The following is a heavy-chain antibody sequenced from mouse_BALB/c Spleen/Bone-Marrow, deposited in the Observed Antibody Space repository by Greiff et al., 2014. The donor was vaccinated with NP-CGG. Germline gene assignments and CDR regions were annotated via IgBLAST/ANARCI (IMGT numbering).Heavy chain of an antibody. CDR3: ARFGRYYFDY. V-gene: IGHV1-54*01. J-gene: IGHJ2*01. CDR1: GYAFTNYL. CDR2: INPGSGGA. Sequence: VQLQESGAELVRPGTAVNVSCKASGYAFTNYLIEWEKQRPGQGLEWIGVINPGSGGANYNEKFKGKATLTADKSSSTAYMQLSSLTSDDSAVYFCARFGRYYFDYWGQGTTLTVSS.